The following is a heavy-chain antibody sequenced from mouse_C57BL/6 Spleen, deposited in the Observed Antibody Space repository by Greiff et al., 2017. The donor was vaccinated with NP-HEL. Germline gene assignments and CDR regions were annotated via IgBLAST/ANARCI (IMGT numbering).Heavy chain of an antibody. D-gene: IGHD2-12*01. CDR3: ARRGSYPHYYARDY. V-gene: IGHV1-72*01. CDR1: GYTFTSYW. J-gene: IGHJ4*01. CDR2: IDPNSGGT. Sequence: VKLQQPGAELVKPGASVKLSCKASGYTFTSYWMHWVKQRPGRGLEWIGRIDPNSGGTKYNEKFKGKATLTVDKPASTAYMQLSSLTSEDSAVYYCARRGSYPHYYARDYWGQGTSVTVSS.